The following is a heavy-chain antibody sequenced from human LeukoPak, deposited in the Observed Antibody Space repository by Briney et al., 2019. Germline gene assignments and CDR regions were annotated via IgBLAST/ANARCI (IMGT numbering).Heavy chain of an antibody. CDR2: INTDGSST. D-gene: IGHD2/OR15-2a*01. V-gene: IGHV3-74*01. J-gene: IGHJ4*02. Sequence: QTGGSLRLSCAASGFTFSSYWMHWVRQAPGKGLVWVSRINTDGSSTSYADSVKGRFTISRDDAKNTLYLQMNSLRDEDTAVYYCARDGGLGIFYFDYWGQGTQVTVSS. CDR1: GFTFSSYW. CDR3: ARDGGLGIFYFDY.